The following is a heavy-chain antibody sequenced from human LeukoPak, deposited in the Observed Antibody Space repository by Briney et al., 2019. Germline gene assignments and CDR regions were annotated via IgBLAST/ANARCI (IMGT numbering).Heavy chain of an antibody. CDR2: IYYSGST. D-gene: IGHD3-3*01. V-gene: IGHV4-31*03. CDR3: ARALTPTDYDFWSGFSNTGGYYFDY. Sequence: SETLSLTCTVSGGSISSGGYYWSWIRQHPGKGLEWIGYIYYSGSTYYNPSLKSRVTISVDTSKNQFSLKLSSVTAADTAVYYCARALTPTDYDFWSGFSNTGGYYFDYWGQGTPVTVSS. J-gene: IGHJ4*02. CDR1: GGSISSGGYY.